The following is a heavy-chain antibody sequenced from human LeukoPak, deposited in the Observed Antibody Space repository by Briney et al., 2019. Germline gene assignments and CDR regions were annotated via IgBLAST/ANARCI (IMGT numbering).Heavy chain of an antibody. V-gene: IGHV4-34*01. Sequence: SETLSLTCAVYGGAFSGHYWSWIRKPPGKGLEWIGEINHSGSTNYNPSLESRVTISVDTSKNHFSLKVSSVTAADTAVYYCASGPYYDLWSGYYVDWGQGTLVTVSA. CDR2: INHSGST. CDR3: ASGPYYDLWSGYYVD. CDR1: GGAFSGHY. J-gene: IGHJ4*02. D-gene: IGHD3-3*01.